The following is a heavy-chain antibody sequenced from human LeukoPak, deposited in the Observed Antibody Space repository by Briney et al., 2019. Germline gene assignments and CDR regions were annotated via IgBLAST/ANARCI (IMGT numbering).Heavy chain of an antibody. CDR1: GFTFSSYA. J-gene: IGHJ4*02. Sequence: GGSLRLSCAASGFTFSSYAMTWVRQAPGKGLEWVSTISGNGGSTYYADSVKGRFTISRDNSKNTLYLQMNSLRAEDTAVYYCAKDGGYYDCDYWGQGTLVTISS. CDR3: AKDGGYYDCDY. V-gene: IGHV3-23*01. D-gene: IGHD3-3*01. CDR2: ISGNGGST.